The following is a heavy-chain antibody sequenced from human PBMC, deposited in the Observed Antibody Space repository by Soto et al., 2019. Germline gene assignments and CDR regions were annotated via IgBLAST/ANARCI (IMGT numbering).Heavy chain of an antibody. J-gene: IGHJ4*02. Sequence: PSETPSLTCSVSGGSVSNKTYYWSWIRQPPGKRLEWIGYVYYSGTTNYNPSLKSRVTISVDLSKNQFSLRLSSVTTADTALYYCARTTAAPNPLPSRYFFEYWGRGPRIIFAS. V-gene: IGHV4-61*01. CDR1: GGSVSNKTYY. D-gene: IGHD4-17*01. CDR2: VYYSGTT. CDR3: ARTTAAPNPLPSRYFFEY.